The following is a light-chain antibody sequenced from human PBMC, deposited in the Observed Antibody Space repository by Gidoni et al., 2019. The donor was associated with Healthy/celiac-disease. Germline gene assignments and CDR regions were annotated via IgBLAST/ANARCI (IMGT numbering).Light chain of an antibody. CDR3: QQYNSWT. Sequence: DIQMTQSPSTLSASVGDRVTITCRDSQSISSWLAWYQQKPGKAPKLLIYKASSLESGVPSRLSGSGSGKEFTLTISSLQPDDFATYYCQQYNSWTFGQGTKVEIK. CDR2: KAS. J-gene: IGKJ1*01. V-gene: IGKV1-5*03. CDR1: QSISSW.